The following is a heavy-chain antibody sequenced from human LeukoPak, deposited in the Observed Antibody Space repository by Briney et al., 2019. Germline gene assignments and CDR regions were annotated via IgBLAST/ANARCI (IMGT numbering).Heavy chain of an antibody. V-gene: IGHV4-59*01. CDR3: ARIYDFWSGFDY. CDR2: IYYSGST. D-gene: IGHD3-3*01. CDR1: GGSISSYY. J-gene: IGHJ4*02. Sequence: PSETLSLTCTVSGGSISSYYWSWIRQPPGKGLEWIGYIYYSGSTNYNPSLKSRVTISVDTSKNQFSLKLSSVTAADTAMYYCARIYDFWSGFDYWGQGTLVTVSS.